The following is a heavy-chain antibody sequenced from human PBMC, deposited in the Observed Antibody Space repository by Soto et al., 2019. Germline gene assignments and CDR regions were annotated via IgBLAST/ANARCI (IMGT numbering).Heavy chain of an antibody. Sequence: QVQLVQSGAEVKKPGSSVNVSCTASGGTFSSYAISWVRQAPGQGLEWMGGIIPIFGTANYAQKFQGRVTITADESTITAYMELSSLRSEDTAVYYCARDADDNWNLSYFDYWGQGTLVTVSS. CDR2: IIPIFGTA. J-gene: IGHJ4*02. D-gene: IGHD1-7*01. CDR1: GGTFSSYA. CDR3: ARDADDNWNLSYFDY. V-gene: IGHV1-69*01.